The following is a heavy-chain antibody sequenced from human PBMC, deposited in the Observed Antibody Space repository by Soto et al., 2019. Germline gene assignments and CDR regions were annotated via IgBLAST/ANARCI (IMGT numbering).Heavy chain of an antibody. CDR3: ARDREHYGSGSYYTGSYYYYGMDV. J-gene: IGHJ6*02. Sequence: ASVKVSCKVSGYTLTDLSMHWVRQAPGKGLEWMGVFDAILGAAYYAQKFQGRVTMTADESTSTAYMELSSLRSEDTAVYYCARDREHYGSGSYYTGSYYYYGMDVWGQGTTVTVSS. V-gene: IGHV1-24*01. D-gene: IGHD3-10*01. CDR2: FDAILGAA. CDR1: GYTLTDLS.